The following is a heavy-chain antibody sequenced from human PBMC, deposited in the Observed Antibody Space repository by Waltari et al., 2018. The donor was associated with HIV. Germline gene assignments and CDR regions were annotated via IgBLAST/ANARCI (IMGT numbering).Heavy chain of an antibody. CDR1: GLTSSGYG. V-gene: IGHV3-30*18. CDR3: AKDKDSTVTTIFYYYGMDV. D-gene: IGHD4-17*01. CDR2: ISYEGSNK. Sequence: QVQLVESGGGVVQPGRSLRLLCAASGLTSSGYGMHWVGEAPGEGLEWVAVISYEGSNKDDADSVKGRFTISRDNSKNKLYLQMSSLRAEDTAVYYCAKDKDSTVTTIFYYYGMDVWGQGTTVTVSS. J-gene: IGHJ6*02.